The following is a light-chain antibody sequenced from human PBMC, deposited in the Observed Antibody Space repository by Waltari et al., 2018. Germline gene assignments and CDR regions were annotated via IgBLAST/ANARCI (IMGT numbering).Light chain of an antibody. CDR2: DAS. CDR1: QNINTD. J-gene: IGKJ1*01. V-gene: IGKV3-11*01. CDR3: QQRYSWPRT. Sequence: EVVLTQPTDTLSLSPGERATLPCRASQNINTDLGWYQQRPGQAPRLLIFDASNRAAGISVRFSGRGSGTDFTLIISTLEPEDSAVYYCQQRYSWPRTFGQGTKVEIK.